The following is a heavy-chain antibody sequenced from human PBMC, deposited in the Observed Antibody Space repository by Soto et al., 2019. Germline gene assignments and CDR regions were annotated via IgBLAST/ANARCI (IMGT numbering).Heavy chain of an antibody. CDR1: GFTFDDYA. J-gene: IGHJ1*01. CDR2: ISWNSGSI. Sequence: GGSLRLSCAASGFTFDDYAMHWVRQAPGKGLEWVSGISWNSGSIGYADSVKGRFTISRDNAKNSLYLQMNSLRAEDTALYYCARMYGDYGYFQHWGQGTLVTVSS. V-gene: IGHV3-9*01. D-gene: IGHD4-17*01. CDR3: ARMYGDYGYFQH.